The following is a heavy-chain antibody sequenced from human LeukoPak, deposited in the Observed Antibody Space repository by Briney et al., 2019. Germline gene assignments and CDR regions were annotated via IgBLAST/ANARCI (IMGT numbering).Heavy chain of an antibody. D-gene: IGHD3-10*01. CDR3: ARDGSGSYGVDY. J-gene: IGHJ4*02. CDR2: IYYSGST. V-gene: IGHV4-61*01. CDR1: GGSVSSGSYY. Sequence: SETLSLTCTVSGGSVSSGSYYWSWIRQPPGKGLEWIGYIYYSGSTNYNPSLKSRVTISVDTSKNQFSLKLSSVTAADTAVYYCARDGSGSYGVDYWGQGTLVTVSS.